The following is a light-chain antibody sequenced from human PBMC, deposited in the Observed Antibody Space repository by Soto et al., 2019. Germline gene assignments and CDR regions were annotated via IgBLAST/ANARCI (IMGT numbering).Light chain of an antibody. CDR2: AAS. CDR1: QSISSY. CDR3: QQSYRTPLFT. V-gene: IGKV1-39*01. Sequence: DIQMTQCPSSLPASVGDRVTITCRASQSISSYLNWYQQKPGKAPKLLIYAASSLQSGVPSRFSGSGSGTDFTLTISSLQPEDFATYYCQQSYRTPLFTFGPGTKVDIK. J-gene: IGKJ3*01.